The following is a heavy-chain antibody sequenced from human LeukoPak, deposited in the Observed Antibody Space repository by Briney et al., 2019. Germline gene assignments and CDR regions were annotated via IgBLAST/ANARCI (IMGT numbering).Heavy chain of an antibody. J-gene: IGHJ4*02. D-gene: IGHD3-22*01. CDR3: AKAAYYDRSGYYEN. V-gene: IGHV3-23*01. CDR2: ISGGGASA. CDR1: GFTCTSYA. Sequence: GGSLRLSCAASGFTCTSYAMSWVRQAPGKGLEWVSTISGGGASAYYADSVKGRFTISRDNSKNTLYLQMNSLRAEDTALYYCAKAAYYDRSGYYENWGQGTLVAVSS.